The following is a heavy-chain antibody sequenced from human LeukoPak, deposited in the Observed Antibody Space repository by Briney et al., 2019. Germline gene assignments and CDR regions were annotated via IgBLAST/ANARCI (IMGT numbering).Heavy chain of an antibody. CDR2: IWYDGSNK. Sequence: GGSLRLSCAPSGFTLSSYWMGWVRQAPGKGLEWVAVIWYDGSNKFYADSVKGRFTISRDNSKNTLYLQMNSLRAEDTAVYYCATYGDSRRRDWYFGLGGRGTLVTVSS. D-gene: IGHD4-17*01. V-gene: IGHV3-33*01. J-gene: IGHJ2*01. CDR1: GFTLSSYW. CDR3: ATYGDSRRRDWYFGL.